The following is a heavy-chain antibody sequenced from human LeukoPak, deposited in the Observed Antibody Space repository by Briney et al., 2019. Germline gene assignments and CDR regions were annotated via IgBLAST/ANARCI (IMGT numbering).Heavy chain of an antibody. J-gene: IGHJ3*02. Sequence: GGSLRLSCAASGFTFSDYYMSWIRQAPGKGLEWVSYISSSGSTIYYADSVKGRFTISRDNAKNSLYLQMNSLRAEDTAVYYCARDFDDYGDYDAGLGAFDIWGQGTMVTVSS. V-gene: IGHV3-11*04. D-gene: IGHD4-17*01. CDR2: ISSSGSTI. CDR1: GFTFSDYY. CDR3: ARDFDDYGDYDAGLGAFDI.